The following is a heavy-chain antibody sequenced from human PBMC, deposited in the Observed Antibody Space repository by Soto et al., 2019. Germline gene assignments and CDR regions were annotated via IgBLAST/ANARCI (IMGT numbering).Heavy chain of an antibody. J-gene: IGHJ6*02. CDR3: ARSQGSSTSLEIYYYYYYGMDV. D-gene: IGHD2-2*01. V-gene: IGHV1-69*01. Sequence: QVQLVQSGAEVKKPGSSVKVSCKASGGTFSSYAISWVRQAPGQGLEWMGGIIPISDTTNYAQKFQGRVTSTADESTSTAYMELSSLTYEDTAVYYCARSQGSSTSLEIYYYYYYGMDVWGQGTTVTFSS. CDR2: IIPISDTT. CDR1: GGTFSSYA.